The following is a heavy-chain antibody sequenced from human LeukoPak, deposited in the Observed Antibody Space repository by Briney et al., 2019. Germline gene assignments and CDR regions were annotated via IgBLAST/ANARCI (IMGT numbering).Heavy chain of an antibody. J-gene: IGHJ3*02. Sequence: GGSLRLSCAASGFTFSSYAMSWVRQAPGKGLEWVSGISGSGGSTYFADSVRGRFTISRDNSKNTLYLQMNSLRAEDTAVYYCARGRFGELSVATFDIWGQGTMVTVSS. CDR1: GFTFSSYA. CDR3: ARGRFGELSVATFDI. V-gene: IGHV3-23*01. CDR2: ISGSGGST. D-gene: IGHD3-10*01.